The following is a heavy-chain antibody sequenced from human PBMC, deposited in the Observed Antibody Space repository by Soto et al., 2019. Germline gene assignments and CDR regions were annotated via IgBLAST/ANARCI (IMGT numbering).Heavy chain of an antibody. CDR1: GFTFTSSA. CDR3: ATPQDYDGCLDS. J-gene: IGHJ4*02. D-gene: IGHD3-22*01. CDR2: IDVGSGNT. V-gene: IGHV1-58*02. Sequence: SVKVSCKASGFTFTSSAMQWVRQARGQRLEWIGWIDVGSGNTNYSQKFQERLTITRDISTNTAYLELNSLISEDTAVYYCATPQDYDGCLDSWGQGTLVTVSS.